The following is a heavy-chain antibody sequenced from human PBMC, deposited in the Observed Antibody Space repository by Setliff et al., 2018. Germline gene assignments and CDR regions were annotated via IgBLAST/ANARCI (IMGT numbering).Heavy chain of an antibody. CDR1: GGSFSGYY. V-gene: IGHV4-34*01. CDR2: INHSGST. Sequence: SETLSLTCAVYGGSFSGYYRSWIRQPPGKGLEWIGEINHSGSTNYNPSLKSRVTISVDTSKNQFSLKLSSVTAAVTAVYYWTRGRLRITMIVVVPVHTSYFDYWGQGTLVTVSS. J-gene: IGHJ4*02. CDR3: TRGRLRITMIVVVPVHTSYFDY. D-gene: IGHD3-22*01.